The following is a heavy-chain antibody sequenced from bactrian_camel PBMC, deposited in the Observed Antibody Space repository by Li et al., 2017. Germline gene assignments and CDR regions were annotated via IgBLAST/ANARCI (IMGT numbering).Heavy chain of an antibody. J-gene: IGHJ6*01. CDR2: ISSAGGT. Sequence: HVQLVESGGGSVQAGGSLKLSCVISGNTYNTNIWGWFRQAPGKAREGVAISSAGGTLIFDSMKGRFTISRDNAKKTVYLEMNNLNDEDTALYRCAASWGMSAMAALGRIAQDDFGYWGEGTQVTVS. V-gene: IGHV3S53*01. CDR3: AASWGMSAMAALGRIAQDDFGY. CDR1: GNTYNTNI. D-gene: IGHD5*01.